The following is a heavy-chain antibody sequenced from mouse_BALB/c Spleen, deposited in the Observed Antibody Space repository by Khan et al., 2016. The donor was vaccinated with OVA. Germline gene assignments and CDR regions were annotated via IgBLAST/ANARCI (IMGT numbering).Heavy chain of an antibody. J-gene: IGHJ2*01. CDR2: IRLKSDDLVT. CDR1: GFTFSNYW. CDR3: WILL. V-gene: IGHV6-6*02. Sequence: EGTAEVAGGGLVQPGGSTKLSCVAPGFTFSNYWMNWVRQSPEKGLEWVAEIRLKSDDLVTHYAESAKGRFTIQRDEPKSCVYLLWNNLRAGDTGIYYCWILLWGQGTTLTVSS.